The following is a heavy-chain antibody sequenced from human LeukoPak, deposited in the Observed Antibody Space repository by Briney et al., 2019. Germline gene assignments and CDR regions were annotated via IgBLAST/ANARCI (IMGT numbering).Heavy chain of an antibody. V-gene: IGHV4-59*08. Sequence: PSETLSLTCTVSGGSISSYYWSWIRQPPGKGLEWIGYIYYSGSTNYNPSLKSRVTISVDTSKNQFSLKLSSVTVADTAVYYCARTQYYGDYYFDYWGQGTLVTVSS. CDR3: ARTQYYGDYYFDY. J-gene: IGHJ4*02. CDR1: GGSISSYY. CDR2: IYYSGST. D-gene: IGHD4-17*01.